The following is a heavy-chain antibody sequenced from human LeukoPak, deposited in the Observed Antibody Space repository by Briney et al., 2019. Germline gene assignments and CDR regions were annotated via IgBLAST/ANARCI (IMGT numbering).Heavy chain of an antibody. D-gene: IGHD3-22*01. CDR1: GFTFSSYG. Sequence: GALRLSCAASGFTFSSYGMHWVRQAPGKGLEWVAVIWYDGSNKYYADSVKGRFTISRDNSKNTLYLQMNSLRAEDTAVYYCAKDMYYYDSSTTPGYWGQGTLVTVSS. CDR2: IWYDGSNK. V-gene: IGHV3-33*06. J-gene: IGHJ4*02. CDR3: AKDMYYYDSSTTPGY.